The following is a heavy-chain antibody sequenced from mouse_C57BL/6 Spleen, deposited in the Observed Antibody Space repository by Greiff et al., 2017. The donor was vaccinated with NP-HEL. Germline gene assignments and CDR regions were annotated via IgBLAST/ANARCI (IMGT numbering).Heavy chain of an antibody. CDR1: GYSITSGYY. Sequence: DVQLQESGPGLVKPSQSLSLTCSVTGYSITSGYYWNWIRQFPGNKLEWMGYISYDGSNNYNPSLKNRISITRDTSKNQFFLKLNSVTTEDTATYYCARDYGPYYFDYWGQGTTLTVSS. J-gene: IGHJ2*01. CDR2: ISYDGSN. D-gene: IGHD1-1*01. V-gene: IGHV3-6*01. CDR3: ARDYGPYYFDY.